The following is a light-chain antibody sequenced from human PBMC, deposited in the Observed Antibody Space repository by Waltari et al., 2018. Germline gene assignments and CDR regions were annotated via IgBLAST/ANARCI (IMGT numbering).Light chain of an antibody. CDR1: QGISSY. J-gene: IGKJ2*01. V-gene: IGKV1-9*01. CDR2: SAS. CDR3: QQLSSYPNT. Sequence: IQLTQSPSSLSASVVDRVSITCRPSQGISSYLAWYQQKPGKAPKLLIYSASTFQSGVPSRFSGSGSGTDFTLTISSLQPDDFATYYCQQLSSYPNTFGQGTKLEIK.